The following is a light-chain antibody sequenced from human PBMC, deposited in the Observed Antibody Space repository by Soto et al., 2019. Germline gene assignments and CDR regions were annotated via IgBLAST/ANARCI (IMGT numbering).Light chain of an antibody. V-gene: IGKV3-20*01. J-gene: IGKJ5*01. CDR1: QSVSSSY. CDR3: QQYGSAPIT. CDR2: GAS. Sequence: ESVLTQSTATLSFAPGERATVSCRASQSVSSSYLAWYQQKPGQAPRLLIYGASSRATGIPDRFSGSGSGTDFTLTISRLEPEDFAVYYSQQYGSAPITFGQGTRWRL.